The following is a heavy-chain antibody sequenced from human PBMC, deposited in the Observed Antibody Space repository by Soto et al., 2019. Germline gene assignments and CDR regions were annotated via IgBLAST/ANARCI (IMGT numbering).Heavy chain of an antibody. CDR3: AKIHYDFWSGSTDV. J-gene: IGHJ6*04. Sequence: EVQLLESGGGLVQPGGSLRLSCAASGFTFSSYAMSWVRQAPGKGLEWVSAISGSGGSTYYADSVKGRFTISRDNSKNTLYLQMNRLRAEDTAVYYCAKIHYDFWSGSTDVWGKGTTVTVSS. CDR2: ISGSGGST. V-gene: IGHV3-23*01. CDR1: GFTFSSYA. D-gene: IGHD3-3*01.